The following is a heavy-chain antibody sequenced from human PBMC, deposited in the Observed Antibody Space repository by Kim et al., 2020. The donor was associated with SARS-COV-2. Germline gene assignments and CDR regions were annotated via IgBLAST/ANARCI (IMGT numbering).Heavy chain of an antibody. CDR3: ARGRGSLLWFGELLYGGGMDV. V-gene: IGHV4-61*02. CDR1: GGSISSGSYY. CDR2: IYTSGST. J-gene: IGHJ6*02. D-gene: IGHD3-10*01. Sequence: SETLSLTCTVSGGSISSGSYYWSWIRQPAGKGLEWIGRIYTSGSTNYNPSLKSRVTISVDTSKNQFSLKLSSVTAADTAVYYCARGRGSLLWFGELLYGGGMDVWGQGTTVTVSS.